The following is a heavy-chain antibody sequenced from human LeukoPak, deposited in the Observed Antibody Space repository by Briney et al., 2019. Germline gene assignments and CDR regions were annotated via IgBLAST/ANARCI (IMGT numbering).Heavy chain of an antibody. Sequence: GGSLRLSCVASGFTFSSFGMHWVRQAPGKGLEWVALIWYDGSNTYYADSVKGRFTISRDDSKNTVYLQMNSLRAEVTALYYCARGFLVFDSWGQGTLVIVS. CDR3: ARGFLVFDS. CDR1: GFTFSSFG. V-gene: IGHV3-33*01. J-gene: IGHJ4*02. CDR2: IWYDGSNT. D-gene: IGHD3-3*01.